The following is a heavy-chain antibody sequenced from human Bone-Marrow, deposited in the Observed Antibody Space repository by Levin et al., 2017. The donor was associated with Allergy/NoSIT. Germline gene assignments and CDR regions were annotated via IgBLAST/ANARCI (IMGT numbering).Heavy chain of an antibody. CDR2: ISSSSSTI. D-gene: IGHD6-19*01. J-gene: IGHJ6*02. Sequence: PGGSLRLSCAASGFTFSSYNMNWVRQAPGKGLEWVSYISSSSSTIYYADSAKGRFTISRDNAKKSLFLLMNSLRAEDTAVYYGARIGYTTGWTAYYGMDVWGQGTTVTVSS. V-gene: IGHV3-48*01. CDR1: GFTFSSYN. CDR3: ARIGYTTGWTAYYGMDV.